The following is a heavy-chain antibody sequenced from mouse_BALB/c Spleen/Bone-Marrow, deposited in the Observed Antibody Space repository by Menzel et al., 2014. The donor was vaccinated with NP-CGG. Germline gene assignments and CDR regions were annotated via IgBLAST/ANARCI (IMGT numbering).Heavy chain of an antibody. CDR2: INPSSGYT. V-gene: IGHV1-4*01. CDR3: AYGNYGYAMDY. D-gene: IGHD2-10*02. Sequence: VQLVESGAELARPGASVKMSCKASGYTFTSYTMHWVKQRPGQGLEWIGYINPSSGYTNYNQKFKDEATLTADKSSSTAYMQLSSLTSEDSAVYYCAYGNYGYAMDYWGQGTSVTVSS. CDR1: GYTFTSYT. J-gene: IGHJ4*01.